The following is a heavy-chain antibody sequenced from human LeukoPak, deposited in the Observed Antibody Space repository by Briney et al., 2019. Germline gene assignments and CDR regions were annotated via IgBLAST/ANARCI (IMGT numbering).Heavy chain of an antibody. V-gene: IGHV3-53*01. CDR3: ARGGSYLSAFDI. D-gene: IGHD1-26*01. Sequence: WGSLRLSCAASGFTVSSNYMSWVCQAPGKGLEWVSIIYSGGSTFYADSVKGRFTISRDNSKNTLYLQMNSLRAEDTAVYYCARGGSYLSAFDIWGQGTMVTVSS. CDR2: IYSGGST. J-gene: IGHJ3*02. CDR1: GFTVSSNY.